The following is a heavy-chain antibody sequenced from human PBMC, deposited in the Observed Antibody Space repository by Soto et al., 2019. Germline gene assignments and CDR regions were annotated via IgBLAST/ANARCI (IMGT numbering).Heavy chain of an antibody. J-gene: IGHJ5*02. D-gene: IGHD3-9*01. CDR2: IYYSGST. V-gene: IGHV4-39*01. CDR3: ARREELRYFDWLPYNWFDP. Sequence: SETLSLTCTVSGGSISSSSYYWGWIRQPPGKGLEWIGSIYYSGSTYYNPSLKSRVTISVDTSKNQFSLKLSSVTAADTAVYYCARREELRYFDWLPYNWFDPWGQGTLVTVS. CDR1: GGSISSSSYY.